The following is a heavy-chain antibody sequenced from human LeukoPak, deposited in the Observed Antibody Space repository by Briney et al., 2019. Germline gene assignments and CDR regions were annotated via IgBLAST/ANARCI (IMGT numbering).Heavy chain of an antibody. CDR1: GFTVSSNY. D-gene: IGHD3-3*01. V-gene: IGHV3-53*01. Sequence: QAGGSLRLSCAASGFTVSSNYMSWVRQAPGKGLEWVSVIYSGGSTYYADSVKGRFTISRDNSKNTLYLQMNSLRAEDTAVYYCASTMHFDFWSGYGYWGQGTLVTVSS. CDR2: IYSGGST. CDR3: ASTMHFDFWSGYGY. J-gene: IGHJ4*02.